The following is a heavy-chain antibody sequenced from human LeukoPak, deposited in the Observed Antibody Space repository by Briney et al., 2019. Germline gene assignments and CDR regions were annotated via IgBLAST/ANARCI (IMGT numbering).Heavy chain of an antibody. Sequence: TSVKVSCKASGGTFSSYAISWVRQAPGQGLEWMGRIIPIFGIANYAQKFQGRVTITADKSTGTAYMELSSLRSEDTAVYYCARDEGGLFDPWGQGTLVTVSS. D-gene: IGHD1-26*01. J-gene: IGHJ5*02. V-gene: IGHV1-69*04. CDR3: ARDEGGLFDP. CDR2: IIPIFGIA. CDR1: GGTFSSYA.